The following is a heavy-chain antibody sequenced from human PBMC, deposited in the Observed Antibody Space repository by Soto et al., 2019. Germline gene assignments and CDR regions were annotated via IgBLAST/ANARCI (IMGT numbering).Heavy chain of an antibody. CDR1: GLTVSGKKY. CDR3: ATWHEQEHAYDV. V-gene: IGHV3-53*01. D-gene: IGHD1-1*01. CDR2: LYDVDGS. J-gene: IGHJ3*01. Sequence: DVQLVESGGGLMQPGASLRLSCAASGLTVSGKKYVAWVRQAPGKGLGWVSALYDVDGSFYADSVKGRFTTSSDSSKTTVYLQMNGLRPDDTAVYYCATWHEQEHAYDVWGQGTTVTVSS.